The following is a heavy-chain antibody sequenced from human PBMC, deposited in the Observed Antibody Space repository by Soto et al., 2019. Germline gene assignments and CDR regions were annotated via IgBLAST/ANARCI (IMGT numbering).Heavy chain of an antibody. D-gene: IGHD6-13*01. CDR1: GFTFSSYW. V-gene: IGHV3-7*01. Sequence: EVQLVESGGGLVQPGGSLRLSCAASGFTFSSYWMSWVRQAPVKGLEWAGNIKQDGSEKNYVDFMEGRFTISRDNAENSLYLQMNSLRAEDTAVYYCARIASAGRGWDVWGQGTRVVVSS. J-gene: IGHJ6*02. CDR2: IKQDGSEK. CDR3: ARIASAGRGWDV.